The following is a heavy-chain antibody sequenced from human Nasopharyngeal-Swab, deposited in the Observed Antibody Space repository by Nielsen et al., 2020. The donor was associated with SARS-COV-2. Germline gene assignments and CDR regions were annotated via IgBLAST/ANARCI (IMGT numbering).Heavy chain of an antibody. D-gene: IGHD3-9*01. CDR2: IYTSGST. Sequence: SETLSLTCTVSGGSISSYYWSWIRQPAGKGLEWIGRIYTSGSTNYNPSLKSRVTMSVDTSKNQFSLKLSSVTAADTAVYYCAREYYDILTGYSRFEYWGQGTLVTVSS. V-gene: IGHV4-4*07. CDR1: GGSISSYY. J-gene: IGHJ4*02. CDR3: AREYYDILTGYSRFEY.